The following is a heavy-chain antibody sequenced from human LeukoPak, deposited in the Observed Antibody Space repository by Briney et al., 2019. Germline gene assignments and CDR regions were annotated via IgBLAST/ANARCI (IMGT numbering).Heavy chain of an antibody. Sequence: GGPLRPSCAASGFTFGSYAMHWVRQTPGKGLEWVALIRYDGSNQDYIESVKGRFTASRDNSKNTVYLQTNSLRAEDTAVYFCAKVRLIGLSYYDMDVWGKGTTVTVSS. J-gene: IGHJ6*04. CDR2: IRYDGSNQ. CDR1: GFTFGSYA. D-gene: IGHD3-16*01. CDR3: AKVRLIGLSYYDMDV. V-gene: IGHV3-33*03.